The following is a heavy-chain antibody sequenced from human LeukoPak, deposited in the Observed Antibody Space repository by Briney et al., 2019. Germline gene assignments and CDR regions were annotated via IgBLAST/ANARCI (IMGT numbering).Heavy chain of an antibody. Sequence: PSETLSLTCTVSGGSISSSSYYWGWIRQPPGKGLEWIGSIYYSGSTYYNPSLKSRVTISVDTSKNQFSLKLSSVTAADTAVYYCARDRGYYDSSGYYFHAFDIWGQGTMVTVSS. CDR2: IYYSGST. CDR1: GGSISSSSYY. CDR3: ARDRGYYDSSGYYFHAFDI. D-gene: IGHD3-22*01. V-gene: IGHV4-39*07. J-gene: IGHJ3*02.